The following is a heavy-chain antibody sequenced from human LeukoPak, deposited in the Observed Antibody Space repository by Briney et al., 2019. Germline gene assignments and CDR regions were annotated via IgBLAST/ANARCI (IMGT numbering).Heavy chain of an antibody. CDR2: TNGDGSDT. V-gene: IGHV3-74*01. CDR1: GFTFSGYW. D-gene: IGHD1/OR15-1a*01. Sequence: PGGSLRLSCAASGFTFSGYWMHWARQSPGKGLVWVSCTNGDGSDTRYADSVKGRFTISRDNAKNTLYLQMNSLRVEDTAVYYCARDPRNKGFDPWGQGTLVTVSS. J-gene: IGHJ5*02. CDR3: ARDPRNKGFDP.